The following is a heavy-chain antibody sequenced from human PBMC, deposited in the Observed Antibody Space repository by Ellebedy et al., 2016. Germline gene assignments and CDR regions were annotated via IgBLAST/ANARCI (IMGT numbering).Heavy chain of an antibody. V-gene: IGHV3-7*03. D-gene: IGHD3-16*01. CDR2: IKQDGSEK. CDR1: GFTFSSYW. CDR3: ARDWGLYTIDQSTSKGAFDI. Sequence: GESLKISXAASGFTFSSYWMSWVRQAPGKGLEWVANIKQDGSEKYYVDSVKGRFTISRDNAKNSLYLQMNSLRAEDTAVYYCARDWGLYTIDQSTSKGAFDIWGQGTMVTVSS. J-gene: IGHJ3*02.